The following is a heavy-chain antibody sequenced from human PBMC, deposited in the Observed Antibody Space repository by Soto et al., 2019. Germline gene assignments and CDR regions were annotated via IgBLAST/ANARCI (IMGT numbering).Heavy chain of an antibody. D-gene: IGHD4-17*01. CDR1: GGSISSYY. CDR2: IYYSGGT. J-gene: IGHJ5*02. Sequence: QVQLQESGPGLVRPSETLSLTCTVSGGSISSYYWSWIRQPPGKGLEWIGYIYYSGGTNYSPSLKSRVTISVDTFKKQFSLKLSSVTAADTAVYYCARHIYDDYGDYVPPGWLDPWGQGTLVTVSS. CDR3: ARHIYDDYGDYVPPGWLDP. V-gene: IGHV4-59*08.